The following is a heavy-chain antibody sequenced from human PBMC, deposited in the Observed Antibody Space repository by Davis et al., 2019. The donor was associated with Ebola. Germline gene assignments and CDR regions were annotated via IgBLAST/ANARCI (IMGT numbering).Heavy chain of an antibody. J-gene: IGHJ3*02. CDR2: ISGSGGST. CDR1: GFTFRSYA. CDR3: AKDQVHYDFWSGYDAFDI. Sequence: GESLKISCAAAGFTFRSYAMSWVRQAPGKGLEWVSAISGSGGSTYYADSVKGRFTISRDNSKNTLFLQMNSLRAEDTAVYYCAKDQVHYDFWSGYDAFDIWGQGIMVTVSS. V-gene: IGHV3-23*01. D-gene: IGHD3-3*01.